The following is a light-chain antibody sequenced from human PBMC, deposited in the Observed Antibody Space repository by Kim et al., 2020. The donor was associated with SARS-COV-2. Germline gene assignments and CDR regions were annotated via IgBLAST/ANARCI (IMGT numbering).Light chain of an antibody. CDR3: SSYTSSYTFV. V-gene: IGLV2-14*01. Sequence: QSALTQPASVSGSPGQLITISCTGTSSDVGGYNFVSWYQQEPGKAPKFLIYDVTERPSGVSNRFSGSKSGNTASLTISGLQAEDEADYYCSSYTSSYTFVFGTGTKVTVL. J-gene: IGLJ1*01. CDR2: DVT. CDR1: SSDVGGYNF.